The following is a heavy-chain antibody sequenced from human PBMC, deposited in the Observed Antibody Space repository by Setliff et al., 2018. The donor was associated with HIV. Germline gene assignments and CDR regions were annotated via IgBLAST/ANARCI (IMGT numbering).Heavy chain of an antibody. CDR1: GGSISSYY. CDR3: ARKTYYYDNSGHNWFDP. CDR2: INTSGTT. J-gene: IGHJ5*02. Sequence: SETLSLTCTVSGGSISSYYWSWIRQPPGKGLEWIGYINTSGTTTYNPSLKSRVTISVDTSKNQFSLKLSSVTAADTAVYFCARKTYYYDNSGHNWFDPWGQGTLVTVSS. V-gene: IGHV4-4*09. D-gene: IGHD3-22*01.